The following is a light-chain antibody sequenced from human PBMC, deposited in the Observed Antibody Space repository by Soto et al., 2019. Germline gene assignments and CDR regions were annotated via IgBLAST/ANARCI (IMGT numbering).Light chain of an antibody. J-gene: IGKJ2*01. CDR3: QQSYSTPRGYT. CDR2: AAS. V-gene: IGKV1-39*01. Sequence: DIQMTQSPSPLSASVGDRVTITCRASQSISSYLNWYQQKPGKAPKLLIYAASSLQSGVPSRFSGSGSGTDFTLTISSLQPEDFATYYCQQSYSTPRGYTFGQGTKVDIK. CDR1: QSISSY.